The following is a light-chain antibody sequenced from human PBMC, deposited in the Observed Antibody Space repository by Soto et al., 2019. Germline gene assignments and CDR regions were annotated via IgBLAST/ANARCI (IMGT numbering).Light chain of an antibody. CDR3: QQCSSWPWT. J-gene: IGKJ3*01. CDR1: QSVSSY. CDR2: DAS. Sequence: EILMAQSPCTLSSSAGERATLSCRASQSVSSYLAWYQQKPGQAPRLLIYDASTRATGIPARFSGSGSGTDFTLTISSLEPEDFAVYYCQQCSSWPWTFGPGTKVDIK. V-gene: IGKV3-11*01.